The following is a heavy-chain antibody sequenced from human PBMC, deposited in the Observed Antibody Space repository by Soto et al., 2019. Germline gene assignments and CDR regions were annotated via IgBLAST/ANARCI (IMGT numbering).Heavy chain of an antibody. D-gene: IGHD3-22*01. V-gene: IGHV3-49*04. CDR2: IRSKAYGGTT. CDR3: TRKNSSGYYALSDY. Sequence: GGSLSLSCTASGFTFGDYAMSWVRQAPGKGLEWVGFIRSKAYGGTTEYAASVKGRFTISRDDSKSIAYLQMNSLKTEDTAVYYCTRKNSSGYYALSDYWGQGTLVTVSS. CDR1: GFTFGDYA. J-gene: IGHJ4*02.